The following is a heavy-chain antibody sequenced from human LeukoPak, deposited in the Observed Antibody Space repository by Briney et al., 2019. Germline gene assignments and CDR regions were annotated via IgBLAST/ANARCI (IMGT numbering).Heavy chain of an antibody. Sequence: SETLSLTCTVSGDSLTSHFWSWIRQTPGKGLEWIGYVFHSGTTNYSPSLKSRVTISLDTSKKRVYLRLASVTAADTAVYYCARRMATVTDTFDVWGRGTMVSVSS. J-gene: IGHJ3*01. CDR3: ARRMATVTDTFDV. D-gene: IGHD5-24*01. CDR2: VFHSGTT. V-gene: IGHV4-59*08. CDR1: GDSLTSHF.